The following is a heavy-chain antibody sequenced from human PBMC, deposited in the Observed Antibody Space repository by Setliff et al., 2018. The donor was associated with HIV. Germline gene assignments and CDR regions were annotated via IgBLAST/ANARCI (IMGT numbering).Heavy chain of an antibody. D-gene: IGHD3-10*01. CDR1: GYIFTSHK. Sequence: ASVKVSCKASGYIFTSHKIHWVRQAPGQGLEWMGIITPSDSYTVYAQKSQGRVTMTRDTSTSTVYMELSSLRSDDTAVYYCARDNIIWSKDYWGQGTLVTVSS. CDR2: ITPSDSYT. CDR3: ARDNIIWSKDY. V-gene: IGHV1-46*01. J-gene: IGHJ4*02.